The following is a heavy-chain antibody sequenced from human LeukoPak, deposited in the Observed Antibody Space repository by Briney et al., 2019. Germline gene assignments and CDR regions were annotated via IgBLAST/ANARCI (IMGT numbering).Heavy chain of an antibody. CDR1: GFTFSSYG. V-gene: IGHV3-30*03. Sequence: GGSLRLSCAASGFTFSSYGMHWVRQASGKGLEWVAVISYDGSNKFYADSVKGRFTISRDNSKNTLYLQMNSLRAEDTAVYYCARQYDSSGYSAFDIWGQGTMVTVSS. J-gene: IGHJ3*02. CDR3: ARQYDSSGYSAFDI. D-gene: IGHD3-22*01. CDR2: ISYDGSNK.